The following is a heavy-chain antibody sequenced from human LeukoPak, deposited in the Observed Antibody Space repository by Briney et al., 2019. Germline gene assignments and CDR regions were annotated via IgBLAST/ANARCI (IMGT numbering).Heavy chain of an antibody. Sequence: SETLSLTCTVSGGAISSYYWSWIRQPPGKGLEWIGYIYYSGSTNYNPSLKSRVTISVDTSKNQFSLKLSSLTAADTAVYYCARHVTAMGHFDYWGQGTLVTVSS. CDR2: IYYSGST. V-gene: IGHV4-59*08. CDR3: ARHVTAMGHFDY. CDR1: GGAISSYY. J-gene: IGHJ4*02. D-gene: IGHD5-18*01.